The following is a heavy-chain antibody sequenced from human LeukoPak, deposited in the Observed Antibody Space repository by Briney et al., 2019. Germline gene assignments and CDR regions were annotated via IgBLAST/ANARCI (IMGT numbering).Heavy chain of an antibody. Sequence: GGSLRLSCAASGFTFSSYSMNWVRQAPGKGLEWVSSISSSSSYIYYADSVKGRFTISRDNAKNSLYLQMNSLRAEDTAVYYCARDGEMGYDSSSRYDTYYFDYWGQGTLVTVSS. D-gene: IGHD6-13*01. J-gene: IGHJ4*02. V-gene: IGHV3-21*01. CDR2: ISSSSSYI. CDR1: GFTFSSYS. CDR3: ARDGEMGYDSSSRYDTYYFDY.